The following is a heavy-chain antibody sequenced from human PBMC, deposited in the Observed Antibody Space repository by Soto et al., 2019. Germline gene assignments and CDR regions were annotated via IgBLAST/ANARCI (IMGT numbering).Heavy chain of an antibody. V-gene: IGHV4-4*02. CDR3: ARLYKAFDI. Sequence: QVQLQESGPGLVKPSGTLSLTCAVSGGSISSTNWWTWVRQPPGKGLEWIGEVFHSGSTNYNPSLQSRVTVSADKTNNQFSLKLISVTAADTAVYYCARLYKAFDIWGRGTLVIVSS. D-gene: IGHD3-10*01. CDR1: GGSISSTNW. CDR2: VFHSGST. J-gene: IGHJ2*01.